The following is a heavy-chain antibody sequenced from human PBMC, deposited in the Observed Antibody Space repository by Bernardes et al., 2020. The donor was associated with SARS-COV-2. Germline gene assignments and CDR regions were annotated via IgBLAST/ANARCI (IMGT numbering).Heavy chain of an antibody. CDR1: GYTLTELS. Sequence: ASVKVACKVSGYTLTELSMHWVRQDPGKGLEWMGGFDPEDGETIYAQKFQGRVTMTEDTSTDTAYMELSSLRSEDTAVYYCATDPTYGDYLTDYWGQGTLVTVSS. D-gene: IGHD4-17*01. V-gene: IGHV1-24*01. CDR3: ATDPTYGDYLTDY. J-gene: IGHJ4*02. CDR2: FDPEDGET.